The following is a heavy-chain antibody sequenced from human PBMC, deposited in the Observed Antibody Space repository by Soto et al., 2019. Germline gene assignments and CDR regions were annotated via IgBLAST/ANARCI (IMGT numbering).Heavy chain of an antibody. D-gene: IGHD3-22*01. CDR1: GGTFSSYA. CDR2: IIPIFGTA. Sequence: SVKVSCKASGGTFSSYAISWVRQAPGQGLEWMGGIIPIFGTANYAQKFQGRVTITADESTSTAYMELSSLGSEDTAVYYCARDLSDYYDSSGYYSWWFDPWGQGTLVTVSS. CDR3: ARDLSDYYDSSGYYSWWFDP. J-gene: IGHJ5*02. V-gene: IGHV1-69*13.